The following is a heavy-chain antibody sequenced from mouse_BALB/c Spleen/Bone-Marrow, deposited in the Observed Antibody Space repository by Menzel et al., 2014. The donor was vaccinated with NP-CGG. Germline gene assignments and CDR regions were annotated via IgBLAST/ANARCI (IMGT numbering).Heavy chain of an antibody. D-gene: IGHD2-4*01. V-gene: IGHV1-74*04. J-gene: IGHJ3*01. CDR2: IDPYDSET. Sequence: SGAELVRPGASVKLSCKASGYTFTSYWMNWVKQRPEQGLEWIGRIDPYDSETHYNQKFKDKAILTVDKSSSTTSMQLSCLTSEDSAVYYCARGRDYDVFAYWGQGTLVTVSA. CDR3: ARGRDYDVFAY. CDR1: GYTFTSYW.